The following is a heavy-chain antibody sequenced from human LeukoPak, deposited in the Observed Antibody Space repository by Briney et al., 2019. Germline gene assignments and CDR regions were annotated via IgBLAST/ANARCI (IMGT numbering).Heavy chain of an antibody. D-gene: IGHD4-17*01. Sequence: SETLSLTCTVSGGSISSSSYYWGWIRQPPGKGLEWIGSIYYSGSTYYNPPLKSRVTISVDTSKNQFSLKLSSVTAADTAVYYCARHVGVIYGDSNNWFDPWGQGTLVTVSS. V-gene: IGHV4-39*01. J-gene: IGHJ5*02. CDR3: ARHVGVIYGDSNNWFDP. CDR2: IYYSGST. CDR1: GGSISSSSYY.